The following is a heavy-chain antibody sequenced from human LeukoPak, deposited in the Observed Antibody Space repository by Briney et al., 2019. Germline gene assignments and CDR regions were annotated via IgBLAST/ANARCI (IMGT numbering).Heavy chain of an antibody. J-gene: IGHJ4*02. CDR2: IIPIFGTA. CDR3: ARDSLGQQWLFYFDY. V-gene: IGHV1-69*06. CDR1: GGTFSSYA. Sequence: SVKVSCKASGGTFSSYAISWVRQAPGQELEWMGGIIPIFGTANYAQKFQGRVTITADKSTSTAYMELSSLRSEDTAVYYCARDSLGQQWLFYFDYWGQGTLVTVSS. D-gene: IGHD6-19*01.